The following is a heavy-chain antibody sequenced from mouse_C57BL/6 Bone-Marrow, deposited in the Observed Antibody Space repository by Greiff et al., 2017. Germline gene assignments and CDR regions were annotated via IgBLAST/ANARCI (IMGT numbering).Heavy chain of an antibody. D-gene: IGHD2-4*01. CDR1: GYTFTSYW. CDR3: TRFPLYYDYDWFAY. V-gene: IGHV1-5*01. Sequence: DVKLQESGTVLARPGASVKMSCKTSGYTFTSYWMHWVKQRPGQGLEWIGAIYPGNSDTSYNQKFKGKAKLTAVTSASTAYMELSSLTNEDSAVYYCTRFPLYYDYDWFAYWGQGTLVTVSA. CDR2: IYPGNSDT. J-gene: IGHJ3*01.